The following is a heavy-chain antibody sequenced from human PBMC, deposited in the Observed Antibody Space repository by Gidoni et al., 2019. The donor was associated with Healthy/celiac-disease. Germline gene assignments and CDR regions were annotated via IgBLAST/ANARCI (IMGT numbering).Heavy chain of an antibody. Sequence: YNPSLKSRVTISVDTSKNQFSLKLSSVTAADTAVYYCARHYITYRPIDYWGQGTLVTVSS. D-gene: IGHD1-20*01. CDR3: ARHYITYRPIDY. J-gene: IGHJ4*02. V-gene: IGHV4-59*08.